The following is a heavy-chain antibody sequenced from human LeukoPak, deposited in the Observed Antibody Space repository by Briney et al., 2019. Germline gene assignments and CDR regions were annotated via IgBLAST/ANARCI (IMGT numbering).Heavy chain of an antibody. CDR2: IYYSGST. D-gene: IGHD3-10*01. J-gene: IGHJ5*02. V-gene: IGHV4-39*01. CDR3: ARGLWFGESEYGVNWFNP. Sequence: PSETLSLTCTVSGGSISSSSYYWGWIRQPPGKGLELIGSIYYSGSTYYNPSLKSRVIISVDTSKNQFSLKLSSVTAADTAVYYCARGLWFGESEYGVNWFNPWGQGTLVTVSS. CDR1: GGSISSSSYY.